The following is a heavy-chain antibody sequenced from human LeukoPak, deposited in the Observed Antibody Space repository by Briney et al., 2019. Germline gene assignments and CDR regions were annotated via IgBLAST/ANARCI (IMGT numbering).Heavy chain of an antibody. D-gene: IGHD4-23*01. J-gene: IGHJ5*02. CDR3: ARDNSVEDTAWWFDP. V-gene: IGHV1-46*01. CDR2: INPSGGST. CDR1: GYTFTIYY. Sequence: ASVTVSFKASGYTFTIYYMHWVRQAPGQGLEWMGLINPSGGSTRYAQKFQGRVSMTRDMSTSTDYMELSSLRSEDTAVYYCARDNSVEDTAWWFDPWGQGTLVTVSS.